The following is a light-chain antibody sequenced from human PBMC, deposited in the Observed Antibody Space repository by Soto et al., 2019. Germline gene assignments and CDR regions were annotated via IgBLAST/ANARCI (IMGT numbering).Light chain of an antibody. Sequence: QSALTQPASVSGSPGQSITISCTGTSSDVGGYNYVSWYQQHPGKAPKLMIYEVSNRPSGVSNRFSGSKSGNTASLTISGLLAEDEADYYCSSYTSSSNVVFGGGTKLTVL. J-gene: IGLJ2*01. V-gene: IGLV2-14*01. CDR1: SSDVGGYNY. CDR3: SSYTSSSNVV. CDR2: EVS.